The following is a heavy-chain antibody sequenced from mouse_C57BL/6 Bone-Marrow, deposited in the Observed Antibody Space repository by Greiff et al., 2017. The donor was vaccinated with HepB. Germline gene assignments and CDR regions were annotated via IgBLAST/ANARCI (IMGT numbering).Heavy chain of an antibody. Sequence: EVMLVESGGGLVKPGGSLKLSCAASGFTFSSYAMSWVRQTPEKRLEWVATISDGGSYTYYPDNVKGRFTISRDNAKNNLYLQMSHLKSEDTAMYYCAREENPSYYYGSSYWYFDVWGTGTTVTVSS. V-gene: IGHV5-4*01. CDR1: GFTFSSYA. J-gene: IGHJ1*03. CDR2: ISDGGSYT. CDR3: AREENPSYYYGSSYWYFDV. D-gene: IGHD1-1*01.